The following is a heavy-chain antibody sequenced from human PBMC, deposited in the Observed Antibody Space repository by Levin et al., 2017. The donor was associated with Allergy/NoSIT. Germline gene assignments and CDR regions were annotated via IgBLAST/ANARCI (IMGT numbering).Heavy chain of an antibody. J-gene: IGHJ5*02. V-gene: IGHV4-31*03. CDR3: ARWAVSSSWHYGVADH. Sequence: PSQTLSLTCNVSGVSISSTPYYWAWIRQHPGKGLEWVGYIYYSGSTYYDPSLKSRLTISVDTSKNQFSMKLYSVTAADAAVYYCARWAVSSSWHYGVADHWGQGILVTVSS. CDR1: GVSISSTPYY. D-gene: IGHD6-13*01. CDR2: IYYSGST.